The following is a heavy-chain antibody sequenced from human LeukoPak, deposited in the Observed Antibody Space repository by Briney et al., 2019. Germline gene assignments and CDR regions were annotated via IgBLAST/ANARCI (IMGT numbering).Heavy chain of an antibody. V-gene: IGHV4-34*01. CDR3: TRMTAGHDY. CDR1: GVSFDDYY. Sequence: SETLSLTCAVSGVSFDDYYWAWVRQTPGKGLEWIGEINHSGYTNDSPSLRSRVTPSIDTSRKQFSLNLRSVTVADAGTYYCTRMTAGHDYWGQGTLVTVPS. CDR2: INHSGYT. J-gene: IGHJ4*02. D-gene: IGHD2-21*02.